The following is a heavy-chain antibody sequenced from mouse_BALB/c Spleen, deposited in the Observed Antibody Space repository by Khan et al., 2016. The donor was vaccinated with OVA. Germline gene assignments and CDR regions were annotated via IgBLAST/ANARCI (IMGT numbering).Heavy chain of an antibody. CDR1: GYTFTSFW. J-gene: IGHJ3*01. Sequence: VQLQESGPELVRPGASVKMSCKASGYTFTSFWIHWVKQRPGQGLEWIGMIDPSKSETRLNQKFKDKATLNVDKSSNTAYLQLSRLTSEDSAVYYCARGGYGSPFAYWGQGTLVTVAA. D-gene: IGHD1-1*01. V-gene: IGHV1S127*01. CDR2: IDPSKSET. CDR3: ARGGYGSPFAY.